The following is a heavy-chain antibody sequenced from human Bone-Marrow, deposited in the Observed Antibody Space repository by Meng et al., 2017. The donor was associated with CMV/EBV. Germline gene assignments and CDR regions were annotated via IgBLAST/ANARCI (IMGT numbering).Heavy chain of an antibody. V-gene: IGHV3-7*01. Sequence: GESLKISCAASGFTFSSYSMNWVRQAPGKGLEWVANIKQDGSEKYYVDSVKGRFTISRDNSKNTLYLQMNSLRAEDTAVYYCARGIVVVNPYYFDYWGQGTLVTVSS. CDR1: GFTFSSYS. CDR2: IKQDGSEK. CDR3: ARGIVVVNPYYFDY. J-gene: IGHJ4*02. D-gene: IGHD3-22*01.